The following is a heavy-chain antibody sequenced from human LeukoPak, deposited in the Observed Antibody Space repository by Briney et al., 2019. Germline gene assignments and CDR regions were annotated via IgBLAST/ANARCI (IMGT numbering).Heavy chain of an antibody. V-gene: IGHV4-30-4*01. CDR1: GGSISSGDYY. Sequence: SETLSLTCTVSGGSISSGDYYWSWIRQPPGEGLEWIGYIYYSGSTYYNPSLKSRVTISVDTSKNQFSLKLSSVTAADTAVYYCAGGQWLVVMSWGQGTLVTVSS. D-gene: IGHD6-19*01. CDR3: AGGQWLVVMS. CDR2: IYYSGST. J-gene: IGHJ4*02.